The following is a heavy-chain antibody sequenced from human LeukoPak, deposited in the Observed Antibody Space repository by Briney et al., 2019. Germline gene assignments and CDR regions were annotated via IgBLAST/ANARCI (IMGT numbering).Heavy chain of an antibody. J-gene: IGHJ5*02. V-gene: IGHV3-23*01. D-gene: IGHD6-13*01. CDR3: AKGAAAGKVDWFDP. CDR1: GFTFSAFA. CDR2: ITGGANSV. Sequence: GGSLRLSCAASGFTFSAFAMTWVRQAPGKAPEWVSSITGGANSVFYADSVKGRFTFSRDNPKNTLYLQMNSLRAEDTAVYYCAKGAAAGKVDWFDPWGQGTLVTVSS.